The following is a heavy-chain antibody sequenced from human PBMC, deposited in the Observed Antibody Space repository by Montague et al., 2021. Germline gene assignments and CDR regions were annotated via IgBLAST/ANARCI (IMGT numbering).Heavy chain of an antibody. CDR2: IYYSGST. D-gene: IGHD5-24*01. V-gene: IGHV4-39*01. CDR1: GGSISSSSYY. J-gene: IGHJ4*02. CDR3: ASSSRGRWLQPYFDY. Sequence: SETLSLTCTVSGGSISSSSYYWGWIRQPPGKGLEWIGSIYYSGSTYYNPPLKSRVTISVDTSKNQFSLKLSSVTAADTAVYHCASSSRGRWLQPYFDYWGQGTLVTVSS.